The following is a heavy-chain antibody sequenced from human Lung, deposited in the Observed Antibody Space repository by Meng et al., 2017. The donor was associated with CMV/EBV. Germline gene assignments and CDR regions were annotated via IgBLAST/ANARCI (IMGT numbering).Heavy chain of an antibody. CDR3: AKGPLRSGSYPSYFDY. J-gene: IGHJ4*02. CDR2: ISGGGDRT. CDR1: GFPFSSYA. Sequence: GEXXKISCAASGFPFSSYAMSWVRQAPGKGLEWVSAISGGGDRTYNADSVRGRFTISRDESKNTVYLQMSSLRAEDTAVYYCAKGPLRSGSYPSYFDYWGQGAXVTVSS. V-gene: IGHV3-23*01. D-gene: IGHD1-26*01.